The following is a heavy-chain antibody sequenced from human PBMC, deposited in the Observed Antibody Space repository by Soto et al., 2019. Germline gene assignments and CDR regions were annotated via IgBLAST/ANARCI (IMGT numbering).Heavy chain of an antibody. Sequence: QVQLGQSGAEVKKPGASVKFSCRPPGYTFTSYVITWVRRAPGQGLEWMGWISAYNGNTNYAQKLQGRVTMTTDTSTSTAYMELRSLRSDDTAVYYCASDDRASCYYYWVQGTLVTVSS. CDR2: ISAYNGNT. CDR1: GYTFTSYV. D-gene: IGHD2-2*01. CDR3: ASDDRASCYYY. V-gene: IGHV1-18*04. J-gene: IGHJ4*02.